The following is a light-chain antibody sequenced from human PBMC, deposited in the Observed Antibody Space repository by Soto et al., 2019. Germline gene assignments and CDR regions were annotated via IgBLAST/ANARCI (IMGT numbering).Light chain of an antibody. J-gene: IGKJ1*01. CDR2: GAS. CDR1: QSVRSN. CDR3: QHYNNWPRT. V-gene: IGKV3-15*01. Sequence: EIVMTQSPATLSVSPGERATLSCRASQSVRSNLAWYQQKPGQAPRLLIYGASTRATGIPARFSGSGSGTAFTLTISSLQSEDFAVYYCQHYNNWPRTFGQGTKVEIK.